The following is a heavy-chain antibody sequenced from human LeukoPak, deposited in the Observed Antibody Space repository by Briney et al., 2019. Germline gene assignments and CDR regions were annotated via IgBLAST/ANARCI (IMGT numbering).Heavy chain of an antibody. CDR3: AKDAVAGTFWSWARDYYYDMDV. CDR1: GFTFSSYA. CDR2: ISYDGSNK. D-gene: IGHD6-19*01. V-gene: IGHV3-30*04. Sequence: GGSLRLSCAASGFTFSSYAMHWVRQAPGKGLEWVAVISYDGSNKYYADSVKGRFTISRDNSKNTLYLQMNSLRAEDTAVYYCAKDAVAGTFWSWARDYYYDMDVWGQGTTVTVSS. J-gene: IGHJ6*02.